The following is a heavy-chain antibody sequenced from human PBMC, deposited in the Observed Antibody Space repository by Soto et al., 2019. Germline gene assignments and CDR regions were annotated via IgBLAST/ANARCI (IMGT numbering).Heavy chain of an antibody. CDR2: IYYSGST. CDR1: GESISDIIYY. J-gene: IGHJ4*02. V-gene: IGHV4-39*02. D-gene: IGHD6-13*01. CDR3: ARPGGSGWFYFDS. Sequence: SETLSLTCIVSGESISDIIYYWGWIRQPPGKGLEWIGSIYYSGSTYYNPSLKSRVTISVDTSKNHFSLKLTSVTAADTAVYYCARPGGSGWFYFDSWGQGSQVTVSS.